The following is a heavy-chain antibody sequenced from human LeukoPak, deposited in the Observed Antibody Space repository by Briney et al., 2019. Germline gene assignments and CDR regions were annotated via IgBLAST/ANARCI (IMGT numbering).Heavy chain of an antibody. CDR3: ARAGIESSRYFHYAMDV. D-gene: IGHD3-9*01. CDR2: IYHGGTS. J-gene: IGHJ6*02. CDR1: GDSINTLKW. V-gene: IGHV4/OR15-8*01. Sequence: SETLSLTCVVSGDSINTLKWWTWVRQSPGKGLEWIGEIYHGGTSSYNPSLQSRVTMSLDKSKNQFSLKLNSVTAADTAVYYCARAGIESSRYFHYAMDVWGPGTTVTVSS.